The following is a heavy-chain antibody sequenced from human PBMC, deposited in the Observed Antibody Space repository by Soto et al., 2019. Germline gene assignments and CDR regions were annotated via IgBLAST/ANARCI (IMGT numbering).Heavy chain of an antibody. D-gene: IGHD5-18*01. CDR1: GGSISSSSYY. CDR3: ARAPNTAMVGKVSYYYGMDV. V-gene: IGHV4-39*07. Sequence: SETLSLTCTVSGGSISSSSYYWGWIRQPPGKGLEWIGSIYYSGSTYYNPSLKSRVTISVDKSKNQFSLKLSSVTAADTAVYYCARAPNTAMVGKVSYYYGMDVWGQGTTVTVS. CDR2: IYYSGST. J-gene: IGHJ6*02.